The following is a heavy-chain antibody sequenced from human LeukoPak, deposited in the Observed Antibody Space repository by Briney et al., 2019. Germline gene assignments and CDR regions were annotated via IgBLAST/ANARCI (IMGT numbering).Heavy chain of an antibody. CDR3: VRGEYFDRTFDI. J-gene: IGHJ3*02. V-gene: IGHV3-7*01. D-gene: IGHD3-22*01. Sequence: GGSLRLSCAASGFTFSSSWMNWVRQAPGKGLEWVADIKYDGSEKYYVDSVKGRFTISRDNAKNSLYLQMNSLRAEDTALYYCVRGEYFDRTFDIRGQGTMVTVSS. CDR1: GFTFSSSW. CDR2: IKYDGSEK.